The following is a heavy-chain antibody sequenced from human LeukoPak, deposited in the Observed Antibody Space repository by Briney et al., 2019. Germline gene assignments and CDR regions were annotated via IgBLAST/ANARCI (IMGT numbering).Heavy chain of an antibody. J-gene: IGHJ4*02. CDR3: ARDLYSSSFDY. D-gene: IGHD6-13*01. Sequence: SETLSLTCTVSGGSISSYYWSWIRQPPGKGLEWIGYIYYSGSTNYNPSLKSRVTISVDTSKNQFSLKLSSVTAADTAVYYCARDLYSSSFDYWGQGTLVTVSS. CDR1: GGSISSYY. CDR2: IYYSGST. V-gene: IGHV4-59*12.